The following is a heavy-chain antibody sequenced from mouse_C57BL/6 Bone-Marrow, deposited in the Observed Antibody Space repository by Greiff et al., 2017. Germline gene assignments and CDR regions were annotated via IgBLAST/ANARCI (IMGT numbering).Heavy chain of an antibody. V-gene: IGHV1-55*01. D-gene: IGHD5-1*01. CDR3: ARKPTPWYCDV. CDR1: GYTFTSYW. Sequence: VQLQQPGAELVKPGASVKMSCKASGYTFTSYWITWVKQRPGQGLEWIGDIYPGSGSTNYNEKFNSKATLSVDTSSSTSYMQLSSLTSECSAVYYCARKPTPWYCDVGGTGTTVTVSS. J-gene: IGHJ1*03. CDR2: IYPGSGST.